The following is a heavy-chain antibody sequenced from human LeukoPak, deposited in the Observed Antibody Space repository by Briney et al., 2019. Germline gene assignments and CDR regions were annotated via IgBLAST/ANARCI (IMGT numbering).Heavy chain of an antibody. CDR2: IYYSGST. V-gene: IGHV4-31*03. CDR1: GGSISSGGYY. J-gene: IGHJ4*02. Sequence: TLSLTCTVSGGSISSGGYYWSWIRQHPGKGLEWIGYIYYSGSTYYNPSLKSRVTISVDTSKNQFSLKLSSVTAADTAVYYCARARFAVARYYYDSSGYSGYFDYWGQGTLVTVSS. CDR3: ARARFAVARYYYDSSGYSGYFDY. D-gene: IGHD3-22*01.